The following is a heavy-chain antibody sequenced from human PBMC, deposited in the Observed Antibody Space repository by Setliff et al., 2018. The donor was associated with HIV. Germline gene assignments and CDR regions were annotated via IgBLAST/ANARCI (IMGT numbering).Heavy chain of an antibody. D-gene: IGHD6-19*01. J-gene: IGHJ4*02. CDR3: ATPLYSSGWLFDY. V-gene: IGHV3-48*01. CDR2: ISSSSITT. Sequence: GGSLRLSCAASGFTFHTYTINWVRQAPGKGLEWVSYISSSSITTYYADSVKGRFTISRDNSKNTLYLQMNSLRAEDTAVYYCATPLYSSGWLFDYWGQGTLVTVSS. CDR1: GFTFHTYT.